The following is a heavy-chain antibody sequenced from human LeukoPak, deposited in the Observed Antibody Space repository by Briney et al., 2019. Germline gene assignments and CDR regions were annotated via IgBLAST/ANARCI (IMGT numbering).Heavy chain of an antibody. V-gene: IGHV3-9*01. Sequence: PGGSLRLSCAASGFTFDDYAMHWVRQAPGKGLEWVSGISWNSGSIGYADSVKGRFTISRDNAKNSLYLQMNSLRAEDTALYYCAKDKDYSTKWYFDLWGRGTLVTVSS. CDR3: AKDKDYSTKWYFDL. CDR1: GFTFDDYA. CDR2: ISWNSGSI. J-gene: IGHJ2*01. D-gene: IGHD2-15*01.